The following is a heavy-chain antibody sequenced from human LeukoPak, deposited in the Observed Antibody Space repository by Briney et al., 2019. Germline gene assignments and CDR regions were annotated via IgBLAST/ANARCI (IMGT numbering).Heavy chain of an antibody. V-gene: IGHV3-48*03. Sequence: GGSLRLSCAASGFTFSSYEMNWVRQAPGKGLEWVSYISSSGSTIYYADSVKGRFTISRDNSKSTLYLQMNSLRAEDTAVYYCAKDVCNGAGCHFFDHWGQGTLVTVSS. CDR3: AKDVCNGAGCHFFDH. CDR1: GFTFSSYE. CDR2: ISSSGSTI. D-gene: IGHD2-15*01. J-gene: IGHJ4*02.